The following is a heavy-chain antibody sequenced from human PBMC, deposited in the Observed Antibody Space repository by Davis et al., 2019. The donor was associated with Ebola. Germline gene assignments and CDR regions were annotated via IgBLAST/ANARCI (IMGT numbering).Heavy chain of an antibody. CDR2: IYSGGST. D-gene: IGHD5-24*01. CDR3: AREMATIRGFDY. V-gene: IGHV3-53*01. J-gene: IGHJ4*02. CDR1: GFTVSSNY. Sequence: PGGSLRLSCAASGFTVSSNYMSWVRQAPGKGLEWVSVIYSGGSTYYADSVKGRFTISRDNSKNTLYLQMNSLRAEDTAVYYCAREMATIRGFDYWGQGTLVTVSS.